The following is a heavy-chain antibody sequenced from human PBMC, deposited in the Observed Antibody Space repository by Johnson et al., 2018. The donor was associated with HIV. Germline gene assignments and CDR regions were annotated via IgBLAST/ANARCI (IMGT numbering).Heavy chain of an antibody. V-gene: IGHV3-30-3*01. CDR1: GFTFSSYA. J-gene: IGHJ3*02. D-gene: IGHD3-3*01. CDR3: ASGTYYNFWSGADAFDI. Sequence: QLVESGGGVVQPGRSLRLSCAASGFTFSSYAMHWVRQAPGKGLEWVAVISYDGSNKYYADSVKGRFTISRDNSKNTLYLQMNSLRAEDTAVDYCASGTYYNFWSGADAFDIWRQGTLVTVSS. CDR2: ISYDGSNK.